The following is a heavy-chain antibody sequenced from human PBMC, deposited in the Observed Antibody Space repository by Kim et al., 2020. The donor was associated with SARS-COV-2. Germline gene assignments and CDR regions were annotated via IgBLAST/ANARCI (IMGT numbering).Heavy chain of an antibody. CDR2: INHSGST. CDR1: GGSFSGYY. J-gene: IGHJ4*02. V-gene: IGHV4-34*01. D-gene: IGHD2-2*02. CDR3: ARSPSSTSCYNPYSKRCFYQLEYYFDY. Sequence: SETLSLTCAVYGGSFSGYYWSWIRQPPGKGLEWIGEINHSGSTNYNPSLKSRVTISVDTSKNQFSLKLSSVTAADTAVYYCARSPSSTSCYNPYSKRCFYQLEYYFDYWGQGTLVTVSS.